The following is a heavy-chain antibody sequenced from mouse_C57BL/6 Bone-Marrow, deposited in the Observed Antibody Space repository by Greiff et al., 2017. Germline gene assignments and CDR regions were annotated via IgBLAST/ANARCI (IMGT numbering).Heavy chain of an antibody. D-gene: IGHD1-1*01. Sequence: DVTLVESGGGLVQPKGSLKLSCAASGFSFNTYAMNWVRQAPGKGLEWVARIRSKSNNYATYYADSVKDRFTISRDDSESMLYLQMNNLKTEDTAMYYCVRHPNYGSSPYYAMDYGGQGTSVTVSS. CDR2: IRSKSNNYAT. CDR3: VRHPNYGSSPYYAMDY. V-gene: IGHV10-1*01. J-gene: IGHJ4*01. CDR1: GFSFNTYA.